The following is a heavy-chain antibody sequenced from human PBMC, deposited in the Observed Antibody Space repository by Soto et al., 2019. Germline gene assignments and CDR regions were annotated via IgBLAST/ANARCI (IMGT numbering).Heavy chain of an antibody. V-gene: IGHV3-23*01. CDR2: ISGSGGST. J-gene: IGHJ4*02. CDR1: GFTFSSYA. CDR3: ARGTDSDIVVVVAATPEDY. Sequence: ESGGGLVQPGGSLRLSCAASGFTFSSYAMSWVRQAPGKGLEWVSAISGSGGSTYYADSVKGRFTISRDNSKNTLYLQMNSLRAEDTAVYYCARGTDSDIVVVVAATPEDYWGQGTLVTVSS. D-gene: IGHD2-15*01.